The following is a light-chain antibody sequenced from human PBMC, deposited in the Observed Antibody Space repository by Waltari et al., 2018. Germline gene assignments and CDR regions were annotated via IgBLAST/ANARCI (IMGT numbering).Light chain of an antibody. CDR1: QSVSRY. V-gene: IGKV3-11*01. Sequence: SYRTSQSVSRYVGCNQQRPGQAARHVIEDASKGATDISARFSGSGSGTDFTHAISSLEPEDFAVYYCQHRANWPLTVGGGTKVEIK. CDR3: QHRANWPLT. J-gene: IGKJ4*01. CDR2: DAS.